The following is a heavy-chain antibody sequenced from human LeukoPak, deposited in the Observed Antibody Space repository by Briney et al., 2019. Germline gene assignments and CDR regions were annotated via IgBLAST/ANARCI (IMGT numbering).Heavy chain of an antibody. Sequence: TGGSLRLFCAASGFTFSSYWMSWVRQAPGKGLEWVANIKQDGSEKYYMDSVKGRFTISRDNAKNSLYLQMNSLRAEDTAVYYCARYGGSYYFDYWGQGTLVTVSS. CDR1: GFTFSSYW. J-gene: IGHJ4*02. CDR3: ARYGGSYYFDY. V-gene: IGHV3-7*01. CDR2: IKQDGSEK. D-gene: IGHD1-26*01.